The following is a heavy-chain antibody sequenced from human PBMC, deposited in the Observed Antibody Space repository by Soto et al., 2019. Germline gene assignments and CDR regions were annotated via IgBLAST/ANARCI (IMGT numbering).Heavy chain of an antibody. V-gene: IGHV1-69*05. D-gene: IGHD2-15*01. CDR3: ARDCSGGSCYSGIDAFDI. CDR2: MIPIFGTT. Sequence: SVKVSCKASGGTFSSYAISWVRQAPGQGLEWMGGMIPIFGTTNYAQKFQGRVTITTNASISTAYMELSSLRSEDTAVYYCARDCSGGSCYSGIDAFDIWGQGTMVTVSS. J-gene: IGHJ3*02. CDR1: GGTFSSYA.